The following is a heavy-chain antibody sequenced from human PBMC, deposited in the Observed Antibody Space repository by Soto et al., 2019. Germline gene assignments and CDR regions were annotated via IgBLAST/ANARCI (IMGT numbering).Heavy chain of an antibody. CDR3: ARDEVAYYEFWSGYF. V-gene: IGHV1-69*12. Sequence: QVQLVQSGAEVKKPGSSVKVSCKASGGTFSSYAISWVRQAPGQGLEWMGGIITIFGTANYAQKFQGRVTLSADEHTRTPYMELRSLRSEDPAMYYCARDEVAYYEFWSGYFSGQGTLVTVSS. J-gene: IGHJ4*02. CDR2: IITIFGTA. CDR1: GGTFSSYA. D-gene: IGHD3-3*01.